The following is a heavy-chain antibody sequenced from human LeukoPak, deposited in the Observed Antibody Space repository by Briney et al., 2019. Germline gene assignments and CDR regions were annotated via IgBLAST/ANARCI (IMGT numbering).Heavy chain of an antibody. CDR3: VRDIGSYPPEK. CDR1: GFSVSSTY. CDR2: MYSHGLT. V-gene: IGHV3-53*01. J-gene: IGHJ4*02. Sequence: GGSLRLSCAASGFSVSSTYMSWVRQAPGKGLEWVSLMYSHGLTSYGDSVWGRFTISRDTSKNTLHLQMNSLRAEDTAIYYCVRDIGSYPPEKWGQGTLVTVSS. D-gene: IGHD3-10*01.